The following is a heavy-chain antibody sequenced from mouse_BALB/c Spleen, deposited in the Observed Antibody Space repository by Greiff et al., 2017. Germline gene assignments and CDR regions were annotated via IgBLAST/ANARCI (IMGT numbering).Heavy chain of an antibody. J-gene: IGHJ3*01. Sequence: VQLQESGPGLVQPSQSLSITCTVSGFSLTSYGVHWVRQSPGKGLEWLGVIWSGGSTDYNAAFISRLSISKDNSKSQVFFKMNSLQANDTAIYYCARGTTGPFAYWGQGTLVTVSA. CDR2: IWSGGST. CDR3: ARGTTGPFAY. CDR1: GFSLTSYG. V-gene: IGHV2-2*02. D-gene: IGHD1-1*01.